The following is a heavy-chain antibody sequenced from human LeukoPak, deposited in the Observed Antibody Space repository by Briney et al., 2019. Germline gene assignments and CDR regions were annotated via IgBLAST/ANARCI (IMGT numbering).Heavy chain of an antibody. CDR3: ARGTGFYDSSGPYSWGYFDS. CDR2: IYYSGTT. Sequence: ETLSLTCTVSGGSISSHYWRWVRQTPGERPEWIGFIYYSGTTNYNPSLKGRVTISIDSSKNQLSLKLSSVTPADTAIYYCARGTGFYDSSGPYSWGYFDSWGQGTLVPVSS. J-gene: IGHJ4*02. V-gene: IGHV4-59*11. D-gene: IGHD3-22*01. CDR1: GGSISSHY.